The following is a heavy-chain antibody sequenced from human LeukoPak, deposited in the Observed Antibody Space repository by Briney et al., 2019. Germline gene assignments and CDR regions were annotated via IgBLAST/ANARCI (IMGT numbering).Heavy chain of an antibody. CDR2: IKQDGSEK. D-gene: IGHD3-10*01. V-gene: IGHV3-7*01. J-gene: IGHJ4*02. Sequence: GGSLRLSCAVSGLTFSSYWMSWVRQAPGKGLEWVANIKQDGSEKYYVDSVKGRFTISRDNAKSSLYLQMNSLRADDTAVYYCASGPYYFGSGLAYWGQGTLVTVSS. CDR3: ASGPYYFGSGLAY. CDR1: GLTFSSYW.